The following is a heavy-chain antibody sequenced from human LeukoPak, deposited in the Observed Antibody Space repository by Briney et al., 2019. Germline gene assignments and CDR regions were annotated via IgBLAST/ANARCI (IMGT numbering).Heavy chain of an antibody. Sequence: GGSLRLSCAASGFTFSSYTLNWVRQAPGKGLEWVSSISRSSSYIYYADSMKGRFTNSRDNAKNSLDLQMHSLRAEDTAVYYCARGSTVVRGVSPAGDYWGQGTLVTVSS. CDR1: GFTFSSYT. CDR3: ARGSTVVRGVSPAGDY. CDR2: ISRSSSYI. V-gene: IGHV3-21*01. D-gene: IGHD3-10*01. J-gene: IGHJ4*02.